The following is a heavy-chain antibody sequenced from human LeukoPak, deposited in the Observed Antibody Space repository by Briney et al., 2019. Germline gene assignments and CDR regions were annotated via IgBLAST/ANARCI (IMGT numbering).Heavy chain of an antibody. Sequence: GGSLRLSCGASGFTFSSYWMSWVRQAPGKGLEWVANIKQDGSEQYYVDSVKGRFTISRDNAKNSVYLQMNSLRDEDTAVYYSARKESIRDLEWLPYDFDFWGHGILVSVSS. J-gene: IGHJ4*01. CDR3: ARKESIRDLEWLPYDFDF. CDR1: GFTFSSYW. V-gene: IGHV3-7*01. D-gene: IGHD3-3*01. CDR2: IKQDGSEQ.